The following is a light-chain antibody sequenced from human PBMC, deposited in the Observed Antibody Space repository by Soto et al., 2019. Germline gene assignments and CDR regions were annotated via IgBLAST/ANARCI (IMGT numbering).Light chain of an antibody. Sequence: DIQMTQSPSTLSASVGDRVTITCRASQSISGWLAWYQQKPGKAPKLLIYDATSLESGVPSRFRVSGSGTECNVTISSLQADDFATYYCQHYNYYLYAFGQGTKREMK. CDR1: QSISGW. CDR2: DAT. CDR3: QHYNYYLYA. J-gene: IGKJ2*01. V-gene: IGKV1-5*01.